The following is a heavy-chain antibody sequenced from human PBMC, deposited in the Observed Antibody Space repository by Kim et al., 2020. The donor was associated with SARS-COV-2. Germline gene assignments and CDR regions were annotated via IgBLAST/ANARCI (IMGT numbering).Heavy chain of an antibody. CDR1: GFTFDDYA. CDR3: AKDIGEWQQLVLGAFDI. V-gene: IGHV3-43*02. Sequence: GGSLRLSCAASGFTFDDYAMHWVRQAPGKGLEWVSLISGDGGSTYYADSVKGRFTISRDNSKNSLYLQMNSLRTEDTALYYCAKDIGEWQQLVLGAFDIWGQGTMVTVSS. J-gene: IGHJ3*02. CDR2: ISGDGGST. D-gene: IGHD6-13*01.